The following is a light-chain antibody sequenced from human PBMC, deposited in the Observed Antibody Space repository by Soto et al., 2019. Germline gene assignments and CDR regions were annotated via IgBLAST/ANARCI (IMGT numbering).Light chain of an antibody. CDR3: QQYMSSVT. V-gene: IGKV3-20*01. J-gene: IGKJ1*01. CDR2: GAS. CDR1: QSVDTTF. Sequence: EIVLTQSPGSLSLFRGQRATLSCRASQSVDTTFFAWYQKKPGQAPRLLIYGASKRATGIPDRFSGSGSGTVFTLIISRLEPEDFAVYYCQQYMSSVTFGQGTKVEIK.